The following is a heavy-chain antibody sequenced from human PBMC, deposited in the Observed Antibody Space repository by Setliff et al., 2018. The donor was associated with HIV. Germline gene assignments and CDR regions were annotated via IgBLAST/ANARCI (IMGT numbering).Heavy chain of an antibody. CDR1: GFTFSIYD. D-gene: IGHD6-19*01. Sequence: PGGSLRLSCAASGFTFSIYDMNWVRQAPGKGLEWVTSISVDNTTIYYADSVKGRFTISRDSAKNSLYLEMNSLRAEDAAVYYCATDLAGGDDYWGQGTLVTV. J-gene: IGHJ4*02. V-gene: IGHV3-48*03. CDR2: ISVDNTTI. CDR3: ATDLAGGDDY.